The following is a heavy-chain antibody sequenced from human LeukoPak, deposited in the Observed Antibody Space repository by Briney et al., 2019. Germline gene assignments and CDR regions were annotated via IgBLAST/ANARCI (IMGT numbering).Heavy chain of an antibody. D-gene: IGHD6-19*01. J-gene: IGHJ4*02. CDR3: TRAVAGSDY. Sequence: GGSLRLSCAASGFTFSGSAMHWVRQASGKGLEWGGRIRSKANSYTTAYAASVKGRFTISRDDSKNTAYLQMNSLKTEDTAVYYCTRAVAGSDYWGQGTLVTVSS. CDR2: IRSKANSYTT. CDR1: GFTFSGSA. V-gene: IGHV3-73*01.